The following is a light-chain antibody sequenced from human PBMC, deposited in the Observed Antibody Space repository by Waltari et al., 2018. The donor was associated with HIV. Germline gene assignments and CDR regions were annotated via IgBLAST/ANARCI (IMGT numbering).Light chain of an antibody. V-gene: IGKV3-15*01. J-gene: IGKJ2*01. CDR1: QSVSSN. Sequence: EIAMTQSPATLSVSPGERATLSCRASQSVSSNLAWYQQKPGKAPRLLIYGASTRATGIPARFSGSGSGTEFTLTISSLQSEDFAVYYCQQYNNWPYTFGQGTKLEIK. CDR2: GAS. CDR3: QQYNNWPYT.